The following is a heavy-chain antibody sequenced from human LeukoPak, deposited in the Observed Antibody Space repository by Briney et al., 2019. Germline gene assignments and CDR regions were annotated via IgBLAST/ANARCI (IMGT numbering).Heavy chain of an antibody. CDR3: AKDMVSDWLSIDY. CDR2: ISWNSGSI. J-gene: IGHJ4*02. D-gene: IGHD3-9*01. Sequence: GGSLRLSCAASGFTFDDYAMHWVRQAPGKGLEWVSGISWNSGSIGYADSVKGRFTISRDNAKNSLYLQMNSLRAEDTALYYCAKDMVSDWLSIDYWGQGTLVTVSS. CDR1: GFTFDDYA. V-gene: IGHV3-9*01.